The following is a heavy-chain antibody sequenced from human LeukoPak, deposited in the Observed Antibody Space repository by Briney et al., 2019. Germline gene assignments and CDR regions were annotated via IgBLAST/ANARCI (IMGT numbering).Heavy chain of an antibody. CDR1: GGTFSSYA. CDR3: AHPYSSSWYYFNY. J-gene: IGHJ4*02. V-gene: IGHV1-69*06. CDR2: IIPIFGTA. Sequence: SVKVSCKASGGTFSSYAISWVRQAPGQGLEWMGGIIPIFGTANYAQKFQGRVTITADKSTSTAYMELSSLRSEDTAVYYCAHPYSSSWYYFNYWGQGTLVTVSS. D-gene: IGHD6-13*01.